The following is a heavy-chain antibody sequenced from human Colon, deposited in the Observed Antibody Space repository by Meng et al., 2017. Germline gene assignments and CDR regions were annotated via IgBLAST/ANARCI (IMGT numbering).Heavy chain of an antibody. D-gene: IGHD5-12*01. V-gene: IGHV4-59*12. J-gene: IGHJ5*02. CDR3: AREGGYDLNWFDP. CDR2: IYFSGST. CDR1: GGSITSNY. Sequence: QVQRHDSGPGLVNPSGTLSPTCPASGGSITSNYWSWIRQPPGKGLEWIGNIYFSGSTNSNPSLKSRVTISVDTSRNQFSLNLRSVTAADTAVYYCAREGGYDLNWFDPWGQGTLVTVSS.